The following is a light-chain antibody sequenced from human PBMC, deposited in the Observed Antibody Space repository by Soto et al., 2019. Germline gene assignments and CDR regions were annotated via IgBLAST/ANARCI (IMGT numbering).Light chain of an antibody. CDR3: QKYNSAPLT. Sequence: VLAQSPGTLSLSPGETATLSFRASQTVGTTYLAWYQHKPGQAPRLLIYGASSRATGIPDRFSGSGSGTDFTLTISSLQPEDVATYYCQKYNSAPLTFGGGTKVDIK. V-gene: IGKV3-20*01. CDR1: QTVGTTY. J-gene: IGKJ4*01. CDR2: GAS.